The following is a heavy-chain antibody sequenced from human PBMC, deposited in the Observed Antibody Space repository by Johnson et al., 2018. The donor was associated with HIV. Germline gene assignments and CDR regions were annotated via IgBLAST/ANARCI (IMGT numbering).Heavy chain of an antibody. CDR2: IKEDGSER. CDR1: GFSFNNYW. V-gene: IGHV3-7*01. J-gene: IGHJ3*01. D-gene: IGHD4-23*01. Sequence: VQLVESGGGLVQPGGSLRLSCAASGFSFNNYWMSWVRQAPGKGLEWVANIKEDGSERYYVDSVKGRFTISRDNAKNSVFLHMDSLRAEDTAVYYCARDRGTVVVWSDAFDVWGQGTVVTVSS. CDR3: ARDRGTVVVWSDAFDV.